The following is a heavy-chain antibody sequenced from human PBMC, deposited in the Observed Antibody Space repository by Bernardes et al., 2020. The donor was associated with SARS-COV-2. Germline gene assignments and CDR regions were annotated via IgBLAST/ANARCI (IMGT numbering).Heavy chain of an antibody. Sequence: SGPTLVKPTETLTLTCTVSGFSLSNARMGVSWIRQPPGKALEWLAHIFSNDEKSYSTSLKSRLTISKDTSKSQVVLTMTNMDPVDTATYYCARIPRRVLWFGEPVRQYYYYGMDVWGQGTTVTVSS. CDR1: GFSLSNARMG. CDR2: IFSNDEK. J-gene: IGHJ6*02. CDR3: ARIPRRVLWFGEPVRQYYYYGMDV. D-gene: IGHD3-10*01. V-gene: IGHV2-26*01.